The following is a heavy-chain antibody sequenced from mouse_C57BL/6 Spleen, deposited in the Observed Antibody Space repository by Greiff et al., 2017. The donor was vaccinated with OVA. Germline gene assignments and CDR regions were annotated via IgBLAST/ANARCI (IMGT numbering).Heavy chain of an antibody. Sequence: EVQLVESGPGLVKPSQSLSLTCSVTGYSITSGYYWNWIRQFPGNKLEWMGYISYDGSNNYNPSLKNRISITRDTSKNQFFLMLISVTTEDTATYYCARDRLGPFAYWGQGTLVTVSA. CDR2: ISYDGSN. CDR3: ARDRLGPFAY. V-gene: IGHV3-6*01. CDR1: GYSITSGYY. D-gene: IGHD4-1*01. J-gene: IGHJ3*01.